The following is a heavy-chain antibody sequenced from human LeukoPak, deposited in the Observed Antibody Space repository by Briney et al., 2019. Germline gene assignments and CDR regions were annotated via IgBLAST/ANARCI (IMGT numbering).Heavy chain of an antibody. Sequence: GGSLRLSCAASGFTFSSYAMHWVRQAPGKGLEWVAVISYDGSNKYYADSVKGRFTISRDNSKNTLYLQMNSLRAEDTAVYYCAKWGCPGGSCYPFAYWGQGTLVTVSS. CDR3: AKWGCPGGSCYPFAY. V-gene: IGHV3-30*04. CDR2: ISYDGSNK. J-gene: IGHJ4*02. CDR1: GFTFSSYA. D-gene: IGHD2-15*01.